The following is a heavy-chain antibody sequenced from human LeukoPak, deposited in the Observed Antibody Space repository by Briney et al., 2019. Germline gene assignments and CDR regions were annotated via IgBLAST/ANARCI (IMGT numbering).Heavy chain of an antibody. V-gene: IGHV3-9*01. CDR3: ATGANLFQF. CDR1: GFTFDDNA. D-gene: IGHD1-14*01. J-gene: IGHJ4*02. CDR2: ISWNSGSI. Sequence: GGSLRLSCVASGFTFDDNAMHWVRQAPGKGLEWVSGISWNSGSIGYADSVKGRFTISRDNAKNEVYLEMNNLRGADTAVYYCATGANLFQFWGQGTLVTVSS.